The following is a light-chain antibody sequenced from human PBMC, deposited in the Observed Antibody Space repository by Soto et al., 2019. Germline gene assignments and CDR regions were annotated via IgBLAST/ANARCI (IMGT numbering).Light chain of an antibody. CDR2: KAS. V-gene: IGKV1-5*03. Sequence: DIQMTPSPSTLPGFVGGRGTVTLRASQTISSWLAWYQQKPGKAPKLLIYKASTLKSGVPSRFSGSGSGTEFTLTISSLQPDDFATYYCQQYNSYSALTFGGGTKVDIK. CDR3: QQYNSYSALT. CDR1: QTISSW. J-gene: IGKJ4*01.